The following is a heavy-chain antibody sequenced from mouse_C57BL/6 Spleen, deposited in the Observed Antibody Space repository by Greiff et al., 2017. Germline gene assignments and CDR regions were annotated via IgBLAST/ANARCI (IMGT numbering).Heavy chain of an antibody. J-gene: IGHJ1*03. V-gene: IGHV1-18*01. CDR1: GYTFTDYN. Sequence: VQLKESGPELVKPGASVKIPCKASGYTFTDYNMDWVKQSHGKSLEWIGDINPNNGGTIYNQKFKGKATLTVDKSSSTAYMELRSLTSEDTAVYYCARGKGSYYYGSSYWYFDVWGTGTTVTVSS. D-gene: IGHD1-1*01. CDR2: INPNNGGT. CDR3: ARGKGSYYYGSSYWYFDV.